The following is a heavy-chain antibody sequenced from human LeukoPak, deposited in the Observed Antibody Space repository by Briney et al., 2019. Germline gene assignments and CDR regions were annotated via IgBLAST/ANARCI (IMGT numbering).Heavy chain of an antibody. J-gene: IGHJ4*02. D-gene: IGHD2-2*01. V-gene: IGHV3-7*01. CDR1: GFTFSSYW. Sequence: AGGSLRLSCAASGFTFSSYWMSWVRQAPGKGLEWVANIKQDGSEKYYVDSVKGRFTTSRDNAKNSLYLQMNSLRAEDTAVYYCAREGERYCSSTSCQRVLAYWGQGTLVTVSS. CDR2: IKQDGSEK. CDR3: AREGERYCSSTSCQRVLAY.